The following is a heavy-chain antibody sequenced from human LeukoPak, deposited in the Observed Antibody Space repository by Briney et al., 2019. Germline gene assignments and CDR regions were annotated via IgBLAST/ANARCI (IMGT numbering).Heavy chain of an antibody. D-gene: IGHD6-13*01. Sequence: GGSLRLSCAASGFTFSSYWMHWFRQAPGKGLVWVSRINSDGSSTSYADSVKGRFTISRDNAKNTLYLQMNSLRAEDTAVYYCARDRSIAAAGFIDYWGQGTLVTVSS. V-gene: IGHV3-74*01. J-gene: IGHJ4*02. CDR2: INSDGSST. CDR3: ARDRSIAAAGFIDY. CDR1: GFTFSSYW.